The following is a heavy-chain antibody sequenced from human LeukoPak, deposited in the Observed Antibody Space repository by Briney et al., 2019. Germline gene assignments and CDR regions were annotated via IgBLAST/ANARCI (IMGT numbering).Heavy chain of an antibody. V-gene: IGHV1-69*04. D-gene: IGHD6-19*01. J-gene: IGHJ4*02. CDR1: GYTFTSYG. Sequence: SVKVSCKASGYTFTSYGISWVRQAPGQGLEWMGRIIPILGIANYAQKFQGRVTITADKSTSTAYMELSSLRSEDTAVYYCAYSSGWSNYWGQGTLVTVSS. CDR3: AYSSGWSNY. CDR2: IIPILGIA.